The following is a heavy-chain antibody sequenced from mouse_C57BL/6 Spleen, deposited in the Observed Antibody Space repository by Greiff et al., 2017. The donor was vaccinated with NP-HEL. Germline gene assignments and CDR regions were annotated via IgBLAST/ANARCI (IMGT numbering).Heavy chain of an antibody. Sequence: QVTLKECGPGILQSSQTLSLTCSFSGFSLSTSGMGVSWIRQPSGKGLEWLAHIYWDDDKRYNPSLKSRLTISKDTSRNQVFLKITSVDTADTATYYCARRAPNWDGSYWYFDVWGTGTTVTVSS. V-gene: IGHV8-12*01. CDR3: ARRAPNWDGSYWYFDV. D-gene: IGHD4-1*01. CDR2: IYWDDDK. J-gene: IGHJ1*03. CDR1: GFSLSTSGMG.